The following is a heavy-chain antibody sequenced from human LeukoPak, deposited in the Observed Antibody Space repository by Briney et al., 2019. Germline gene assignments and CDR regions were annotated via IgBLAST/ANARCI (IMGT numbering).Heavy chain of an antibody. D-gene: IGHD3-10*01. J-gene: IGHJ1*01. V-gene: IGHV3-23*05. CDR3: AILPRGES. CDR1: RFTFSRYA. CDR2: VNNKGNNK. Sequence: GGSLRLSCAASRFTFSRYAMSWVRQAPGKGLEWVSAVNNKGNNKYYADSVRGRFTISRDNSKNTLYLQMDSLRAEDTAVYYCAILPRGESWGQGTLVTVSS.